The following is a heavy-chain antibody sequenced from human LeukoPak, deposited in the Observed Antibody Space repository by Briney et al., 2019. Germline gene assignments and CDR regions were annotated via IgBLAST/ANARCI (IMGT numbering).Heavy chain of an antibody. J-gene: IGHJ3*02. Sequence: GRSLRLSCAASGFTFSSYGMHLVRQAPGKGLEWVAVISYDGSNKYYADSVKGRFTISRDNSKNTLYLQMNSLRAEDTTVYYCAKDRSSSGWYRGYAFDIWGQGTMVTVSS. CDR2: ISYDGSNK. CDR1: GFTFSSYG. D-gene: IGHD6-19*01. V-gene: IGHV3-30*18. CDR3: AKDRSSSGWYRGYAFDI.